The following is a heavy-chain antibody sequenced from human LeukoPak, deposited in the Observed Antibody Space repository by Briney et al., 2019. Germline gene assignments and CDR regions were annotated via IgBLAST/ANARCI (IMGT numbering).Heavy chain of an antibody. D-gene: IGHD2-2*01. Sequence: SVKVSCKASGVTFSSYAISWVRQAPGQGLEWMGRIIPIFGTANYAQKFQGRVTITTDESTSTAYMELSSLRSEDTAVYYCARAIGGYCSSTSCYGYWGQGALVTVSS. CDR3: ARAIGGYCSSTSCYGY. CDR2: IIPIFGTA. V-gene: IGHV1-69*05. J-gene: IGHJ4*02. CDR1: GVTFSSYA.